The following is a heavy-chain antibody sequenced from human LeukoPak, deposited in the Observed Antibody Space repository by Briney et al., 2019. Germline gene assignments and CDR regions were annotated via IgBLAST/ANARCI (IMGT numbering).Heavy chain of an antibody. J-gene: IGHJ4*02. V-gene: IGHV4-31*03. Sequence: SQTLSLTCTVSGGSISSGGYYWSWIRQHPGKGLEWIGYIYYSGSTYYNPSLKSRVTISVDTSKNQFSLKLSPVAAADTAVYYCAREVPGITGTALFNHWGQGTLVTVSS. D-gene: IGHD1-7*01. CDR1: GGSISSGGYY. CDR2: IYYSGST. CDR3: AREVPGITGTALFNH.